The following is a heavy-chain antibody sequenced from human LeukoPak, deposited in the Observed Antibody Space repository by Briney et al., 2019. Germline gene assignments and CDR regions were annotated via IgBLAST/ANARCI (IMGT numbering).Heavy chain of an antibody. V-gene: IGHV1-69*05. D-gene: IGHD2-21*02. CDR1: GGTFSSYP. CDR3: ATGVGDYDYYYHMDV. J-gene: IGHJ6*03. CDR2: IIPIYTGP. Sequence: SVKASCKASGGTFSSYPLSWVRQAPGQGLEWMGGIIPIYTGPDYAQRFQGGLTITTDESATTAYMELSSLTSEDTAVYYCATGVGDYDYYYHMDVWGRGTTVTVSS.